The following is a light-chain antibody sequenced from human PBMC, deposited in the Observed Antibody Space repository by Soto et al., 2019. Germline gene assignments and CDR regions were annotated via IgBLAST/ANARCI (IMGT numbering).Light chain of an antibody. CDR1: SSDVVGYDY. CDR2: DVY. Sequence: QSALTQPASVSGSPGQSITISCTGTSSDVVGYDYVSWFQQYPGKAPSLMLYDVYRRPSGVSYRFSGSKSGNTASLTISGLQAEYEADYYCSSYTTTSTVVFGGGTKLTV. V-gene: IGLV2-14*01. CDR3: SSYTTTSTVV. J-gene: IGLJ2*01.